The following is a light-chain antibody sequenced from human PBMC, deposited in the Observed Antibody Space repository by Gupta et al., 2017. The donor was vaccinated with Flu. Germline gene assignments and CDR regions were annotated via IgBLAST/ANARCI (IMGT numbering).Light chain of an antibody. CDR2: GAS. CDR1: QSLRSD. Sequence: EVVMTQSPAILPVSPGERATLSCRASQSLRSDLAWYQQKPGQAPRLLIYGASTRAAGVPARFSGSGSGTEFTLTISSLQSEDFAVYYCQQYHNWPPITFGQGTRLEIK. J-gene: IGKJ5*01. V-gene: IGKV3-15*01. CDR3: QQYHNWPPIT.